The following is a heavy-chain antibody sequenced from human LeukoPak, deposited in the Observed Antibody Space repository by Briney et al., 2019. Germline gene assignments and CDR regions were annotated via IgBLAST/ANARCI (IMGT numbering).Heavy chain of an antibody. J-gene: IGHJ5*02. Sequence: GGSLRLSCVVSRFSFSRHAMHWVRQAPGKGLKWVAVISYDGSNKYYADSVKGRFTISRDNSKNTLYLQMNSLRAEDTAVYYCARQISTSFDPWGQGTLVTVSS. CDR2: ISYDGSNK. V-gene: IGHV3-30-3*01. CDR1: RFSFSRHA. CDR3: ARQISTSFDP. D-gene: IGHD3-3*02.